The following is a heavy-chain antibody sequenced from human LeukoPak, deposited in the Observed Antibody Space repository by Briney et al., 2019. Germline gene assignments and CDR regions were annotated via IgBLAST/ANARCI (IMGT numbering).Heavy chain of an antibody. D-gene: IGHD2-15*01. Sequence: ASVKVSCKGSGYNFDRYGVNWVRQAPGQGLEWVGWISTYNGNTFYAQKFEGRVSMTTDTSTNTVYMDLRSLRSDDTAVYYCARSAPTHNRVVTYDYWGQGTLVTVSS. V-gene: IGHV1-18*04. CDR1: GYNFDRYG. CDR2: ISTYNGNT. J-gene: IGHJ4*02. CDR3: ARSAPTHNRVVTYDY.